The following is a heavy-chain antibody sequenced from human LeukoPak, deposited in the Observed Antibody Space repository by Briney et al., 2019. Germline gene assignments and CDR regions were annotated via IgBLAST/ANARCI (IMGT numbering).Heavy chain of an antibody. CDR3: ARGPRYCSSTSCYPLYYYYYMDV. V-gene: IGHV4-4*07. J-gene: IGHJ6*03. CDR1: GGSISSYY. Sequence: SETLSLTCTVSGGSISSYYWSWIRQPAGKGLEWIGRIYTSGSTNYNPSLKSRVTMSVDTSKNQFSLKLSSVTAADTAVYYCARGPRYCSSTSCYPLYYYYYMDVWGKGTTVTVSS. CDR2: IYTSGST. D-gene: IGHD2-2*01.